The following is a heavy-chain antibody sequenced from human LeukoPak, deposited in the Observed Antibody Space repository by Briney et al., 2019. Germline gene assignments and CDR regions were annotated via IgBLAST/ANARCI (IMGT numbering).Heavy chain of an antibody. Sequence: GASVTVSCKVSGYTFTSYGVSWMRQAPGQGSERMGWISAYNGNTNYAQKLQGRVTMTTDTSTSTAYMELRNLRSDDTAVYYCARAALAGGYSSGWGQGTLVTVSS. V-gene: IGHV1-18*01. J-gene: IGHJ4*02. CDR1: GYTFTSYG. CDR2: ISAYNGNT. D-gene: IGHD6-19*01. CDR3: ARAALAGGYSSG.